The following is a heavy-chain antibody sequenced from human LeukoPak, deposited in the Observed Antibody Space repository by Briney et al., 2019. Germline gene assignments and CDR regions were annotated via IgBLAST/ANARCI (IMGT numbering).Heavy chain of an antibody. D-gene: IGHD1-26*01. V-gene: IGHV1-2*02. CDR1: GYTFTGYY. CDR2: IIPNSGGT. CDR3: ARQLGATSRDY. Sequence: GASVKVSCKASGYTFTGYYMHWVRQAPGQGLEWMGWIIPNSGGTSYAQKFQGRVTMTRDTSISTAYMELSRLKSDDTAVYYCARQLGATSRDYWGQGTLVTVSS. J-gene: IGHJ4*02.